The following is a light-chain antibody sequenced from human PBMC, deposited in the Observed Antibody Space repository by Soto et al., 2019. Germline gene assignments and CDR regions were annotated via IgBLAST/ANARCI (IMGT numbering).Light chain of an antibody. J-gene: IGKJ1*01. CDR2: GAS. Sequence: EIVMTQSPATLSVSPGGRATLSGRASHIVSSDLAWYHQKPGQAPRLLIYGASTRATGIPARFSGSGSGTEFTLTISSLQSEDFATFYCQQYDSFPWTFGQGTKVDI. V-gene: IGKV3-15*01. CDR3: QQYDSFPWT. CDR1: HIVSSD.